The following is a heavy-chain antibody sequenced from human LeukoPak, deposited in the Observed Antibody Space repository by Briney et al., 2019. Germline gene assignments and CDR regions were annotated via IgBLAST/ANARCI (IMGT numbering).Heavy chain of an antibody. V-gene: IGHV1-2*02. J-gene: IGHJ4*02. CDR2: INPNSGGT. CDR3: ARDSCGGDCYLYYFDY. D-gene: IGHD2-21*02. Sequence: GASVKVSCKASGYTFTNYYMHWVRQAPGQGLEWMGWINPNSGGTNYAQKFQGRVTMTRDTSISTAYMELSRLRSDDTAVYYCARDSCGGDCYLYYFDYWGQGTLVTVSS. CDR1: GYTFTNYY.